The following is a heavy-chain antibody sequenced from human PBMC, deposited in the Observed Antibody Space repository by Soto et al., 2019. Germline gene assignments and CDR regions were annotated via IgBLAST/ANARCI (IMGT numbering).Heavy chain of an antibody. Sequence: QVQLVQSGAEVRKPGSSVKVSCKPSGCTFTSYTINWVRQAPGQGLEWMGTIIPILGTANYAQKFQGRVTITADKSTTTAYTELSSLRSEDTAVYYCATYHLLSYFDYWGQGTLVTVSS. CDR2: IIPILGTA. D-gene: IGHD2-2*01. J-gene: IGHJ4*02. CDR3: ATYHLLSYFDY. V-gene: IGHV1-69*08. CDR1: GCTFTSYT.